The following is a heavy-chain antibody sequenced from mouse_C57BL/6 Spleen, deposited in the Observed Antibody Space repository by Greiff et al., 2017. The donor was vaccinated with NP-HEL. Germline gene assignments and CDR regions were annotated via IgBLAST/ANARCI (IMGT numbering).Heavy chain of an antibody. CDR1: GYTFTSYW. V-gene: IGHV1-61*01. CDR3: ARPGTGNWYFDV. CDR2: IYPSDSET. J-gene: IGHJ1*03. D-gene: IGHD4-1*01. Sequence: VQLQQPGAELVRPGSSVKLSCKASGYTFTSYWMDWVKQRPGQGLEWIGNIYPSDSETHYNQKFKDKATLTVDKSSSTAYMQLSSLTSEDSAVYYCARPGTGNWYFDVWGTGTTVTVSS.